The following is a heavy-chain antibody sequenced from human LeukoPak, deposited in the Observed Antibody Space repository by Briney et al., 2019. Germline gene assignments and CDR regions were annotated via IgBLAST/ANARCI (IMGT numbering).Heavy chain of an antibody. J-gene: IGHJ3*02. CDR2: ISYDGNNK. CDR3: ARGSSGWYGAFDI. V-gene: IGHV3-30*19. CDR1: GFTFSSYG. Sequence: GGSLRLSCAASGFTFSSYGMHWVRQAPGKGLEWVAVISYDGNNKFYADSVKGRFTISRDNSQNTLYLQLDSLRIEDTAVYYCARGSSGWYGAFDIWGQGTMVTVSS. D-gene: IGHD6-19*01.